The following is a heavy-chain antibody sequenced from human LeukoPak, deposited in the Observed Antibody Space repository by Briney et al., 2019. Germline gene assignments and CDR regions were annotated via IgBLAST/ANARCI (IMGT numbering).Heavy chain of an antibody. CDR3: AREENSGLDAFDI. J-gene: IGHJ3*02. V-gene: IGHV3-21*01. Sequence: PGGSLRLSCAASGFTFSSYSMNWVRQAPGKGLEWVSSISSSSSYIYYADSVKGRFTISRDNAKNSLYLQMNSLRAEDTAVYYCAREENSGLDAFDIWGQGTMVTASS. CDR1: GFTFSSYS. D-gene: IGHD3-10*01. CDR2: ISSSSSYI.